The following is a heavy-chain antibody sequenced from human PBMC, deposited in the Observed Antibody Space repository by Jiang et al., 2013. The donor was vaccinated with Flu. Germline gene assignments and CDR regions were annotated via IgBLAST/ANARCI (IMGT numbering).Heavy chain of an antibody. Sequence: FTSYSIAWVRQMPGKGLEWMGIIYPGDSDTKYQGQVTISADKSISTAYLQWSSLKASDTAIYYCARHSTPISRVRGYLYWGQGTLVTVSS. D-gene: IGHD6-25*01. CDR1: FTSYS. CDR2: IYPGDSDT. J-gene: IGHJ4*02. CDR3: ARHSTPISRVRGYLY. V-gene: IGHV5-51*01.